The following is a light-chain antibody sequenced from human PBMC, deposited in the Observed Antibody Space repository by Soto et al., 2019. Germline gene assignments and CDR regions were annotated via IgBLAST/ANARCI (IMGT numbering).Light chain of an antibody. CDR2: EVS. CDR1: SNDVGVYNY. CDR3: SSWTRRSTRV. Sequence: QSALTQPASVSGSPGQSITISCTGTSNDVGVYNYVSWYQQHPGVAPKLLSYEVSDRPSGVSDRFSGSKSGNTASLTISGLQAEDEADYYCSSWTRRSTRVFGTGTKVTVL. V-gene: IGLV2-14*01. J-gene: IGLJ1*01.